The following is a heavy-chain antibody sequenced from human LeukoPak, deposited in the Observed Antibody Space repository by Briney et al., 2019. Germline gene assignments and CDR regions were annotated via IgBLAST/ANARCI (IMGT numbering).Heavy chain of an antibody. V-gene: IGHV1-2*02. CDR2: INPNSGGT. Sequence: ASVKVSCKASGYTFTGYYMHWVRQAPGQGPEWMGWINPNSGGTNYAQKFQGRVTMTRDTSIDTAYMELRRLRSDDTAVYYCAREVAARHGVIDYWGQGTLVTVSS. CDR1: GYTFTGYY. J-gene: IGHJ4*02. CDR3: AREVAARHGVIDY. D-gene: IGHD6-6*01.